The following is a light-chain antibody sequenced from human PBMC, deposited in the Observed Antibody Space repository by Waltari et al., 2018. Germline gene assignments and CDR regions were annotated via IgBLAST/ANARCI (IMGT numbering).Light chain of an antibody. CDR2: YAR. CDR3: HVWHPHVDPGV. Sequence: SYVVTQPPSVSVAPGVTATITCGGANISPYGAHWYQQKAGQAPVLVIFYARDRPSGIPDRFSGSNSGNTATLTISRVEAGDEARYYCHVWHPHVDPGVFGTGTEVTVL. V-gene: IGLV3-21*04. CDR1: NISPYG. J-gene: IGLJ1*01.